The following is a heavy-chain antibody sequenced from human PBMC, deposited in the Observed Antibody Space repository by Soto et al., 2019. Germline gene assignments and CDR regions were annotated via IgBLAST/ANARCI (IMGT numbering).Heavy chain of an antibody. D-gene: IGHD3-22*01. CDR1: GYSFSSYW. CDR2: IWPGDSET. V-gene: IGHV5-51*01. CDR3: ARGHYDTTGYGAFDI. J-gene: IGHJ3*02. Sequence: PGESLKISCKGSGYSFSSYWIGWVRQMPGTGLEWMGIIWPGDSETRYSPSFQGQVTISADKSISAAYLQWSSLEASDTAMHYCARGHYDTTGYGAFDIWGQGTMVTVSS.